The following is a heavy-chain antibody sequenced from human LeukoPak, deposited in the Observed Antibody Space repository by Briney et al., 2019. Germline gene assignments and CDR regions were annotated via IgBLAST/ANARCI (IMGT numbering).Heavy chain of an antibody. CDR2: IKQDGSEK. Sequence: GGSLRLSCAASGFTCSNDWMSWVRQAPGKGLEWVANIKQDGSEKYYVDSVKGRFTISRDSAKNSLYLQMNSLRAEDTAVYYCARRRDGGFDYWGQGTLVTVSS. CDR3: ARRRDGGFDY. V-gene: IGHV3-7*01. CDR1: GFTCSNDW. J-gene: IGHJ4*02. D-gene: IGHD5-24*01.